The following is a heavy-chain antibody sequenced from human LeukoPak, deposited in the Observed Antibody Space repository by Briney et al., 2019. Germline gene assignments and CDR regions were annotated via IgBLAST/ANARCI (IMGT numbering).Heavy chain of an antibody. Sequence: PSETLSLTCTVSGGSISSSSYYWGWIRQPPGKGLEWIGSIYYSGSTYCNPSLKSRVTISVDTSKNQFSLKLSSVTAADTAVYYCARMYSSGWYWFDPWGQGTLVTVSS. CDR2: IYYSGST. J-gene: IGHJ5*02. V-gene: IGHV4-39*07. CDR1: GGSISSSSYY. D-gene: IGHD6-19*01. CDR3: ARMYSSGWYWFDP.